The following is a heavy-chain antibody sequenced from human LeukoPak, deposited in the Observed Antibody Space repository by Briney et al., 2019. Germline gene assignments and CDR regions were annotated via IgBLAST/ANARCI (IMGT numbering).Heavy chain of an antibody. CDR2: IWYDGSNK. D-gene: IGHD7-27*01. CDR3: ARERDLTGVDY. J-gene: IGHJ4*02. V-gene: IGHV3-33*01. CDR1: GFTFSSYG. Sequence: SGGSLRLSCAASGFTFSSYGMHRVRQAPGKGLEWVAVIWYDGSNKYYADSVKGRFTISRDNSKNTLYLQMNSLRAEDTAVYYCARERDLTGVDYWGQGTLVTVSS.